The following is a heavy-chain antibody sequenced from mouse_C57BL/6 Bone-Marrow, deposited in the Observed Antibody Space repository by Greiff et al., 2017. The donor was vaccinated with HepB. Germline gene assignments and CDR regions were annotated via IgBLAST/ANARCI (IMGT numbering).Heavy chain of an antibody. CDR3: ARCAGELPGYAMDY. J-gene: IGHJ4*01. V-gene: IGHV1-72*01. CDR1: GYTFTSYW. CDR2: IDPNSGGT. D-gene: IGHD1-1*01. Sequence: QVQLQQPGAELVKPGASVKLSCKASGYTFTSYWMHWVKQRPGRGLEWIGRIDPNSGGTKYNEKFKSKATLTVDKPSSTAYMKLSSLTSEDSAVYYCARCAGELPGYAMDYWGQGTSVTVSS.